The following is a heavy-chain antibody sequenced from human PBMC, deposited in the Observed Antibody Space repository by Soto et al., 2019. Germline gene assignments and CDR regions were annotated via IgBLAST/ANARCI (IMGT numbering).Heavy chain of an antibody. Sequence: GGSLRLSCAASGFTFSSYWMSWVRQAPGKGLEWVANIKQDGSEKYYVDSVKGRFTISRDNAKNSLYLQMNSLRAEDTAVYYCARDNGYSYGYYYYMDVWGKGTTVTVSS. J-gene: IGHJ6*03. CDR3: ARDNGYSYGYYYYMDV. CDR2: IKQDGSEK. V-gene: IGHV3-7*01. D-gene: IGHD5-18*01. CDR1: GFTFSSYW.